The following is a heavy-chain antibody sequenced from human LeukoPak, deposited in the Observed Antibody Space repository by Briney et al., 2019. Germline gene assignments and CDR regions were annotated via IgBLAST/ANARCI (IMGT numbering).Heavy chain of an antibody. CDR3: ARGGRSVATIKSRGYYYYMDV. CDR1: GFTFSSYW. V-gene: IGHV3-74*01. D-gene: IGHD5-12*01. CDR2: INSDGSST. J-gene: IGHJ6*03. Sequence: GGSLRLSCAASGFTFSSYWMHWVRQAPGKGLVWVSRINSDGSSTSYADSVKGRFTISRDNSKNTLYLQMNSLRAEDTAVYYCARGGRSVATIKSRGYYYYMDVWGKGTTVTVSS.